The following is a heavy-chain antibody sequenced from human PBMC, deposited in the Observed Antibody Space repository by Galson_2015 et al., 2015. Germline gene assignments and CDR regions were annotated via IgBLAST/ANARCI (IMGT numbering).Heavy chain of an antibody. Sequence: QSGAEVKKPGESLKISCKGSGYSFTSYWIGWVRQMPGKGLEWMGIIYPGDSDTRYSPSFQGQVTISADKSISTAYLQWSRLKASDTAMYYCAGMETVYSSGWLRLHAFDIWGQGTMVTVSS. D-gene: IGHD6-19*01. CDR3: AGMETVYSSGWLRLHAFDI. J-gene: IGHJ3*02. V-gene: IGHV5-51*03. CDR2: IYPGDSDT. CDR1: GYSFTSYW.